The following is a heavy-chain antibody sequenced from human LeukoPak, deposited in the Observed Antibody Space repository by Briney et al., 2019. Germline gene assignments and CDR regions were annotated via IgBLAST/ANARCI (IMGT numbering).Heavy chain of an antibody. CDR1: GYTFTGYY. CDR3: ATQRGSYLWGTDFDY. V-gene: IGHV1-2*02. CDR2: INPNSGDT. Sequence: ASVKVSCKASGYTFTGYYMHWVRQAPGQGLVWMGWINPNSGDTKYAQKFQGRVTMTRDTSISTAYVDLSRLRSDDTAVYYCATQRGSYLWGTDFDYWGQGTLVTVSS. J-gene: IGHJ4*02. D-gene: IGHD3-16*01.